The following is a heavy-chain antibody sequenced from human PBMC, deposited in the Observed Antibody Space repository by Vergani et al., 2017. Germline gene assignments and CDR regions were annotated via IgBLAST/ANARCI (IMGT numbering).Heavy chain of an antibody. Sequence: QVQLQESGPGLVKPSETLSLTCTVSGGSISSYYWSWIRQPAGKGLEWIGRIYTSGSTNYNPSLKSRVTMSVDTSKNQFSLKLSSVTAADTAVYYCARGVECYDYVWGSYPTLYYFDYWGQGTLVTVSS. CDR2: IYTSGST. V-gene: IGHV4-4*07. CDR3: ARGVECYDYVWGSYPTLYYFDY. D-gene: IGHD3-16*01. CDR1: GGSISSYY. J-gene: IGHJ4*02.